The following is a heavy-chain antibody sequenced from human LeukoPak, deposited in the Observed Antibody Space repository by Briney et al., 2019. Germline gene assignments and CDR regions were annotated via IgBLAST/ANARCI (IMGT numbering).Heavy chain of an antibody. CDR2: ISGSGGST. CDR3: AKDRPFGSSPY. CDR1: GFTFSSYS. J-gene: IGHJ4*02. D-gene: IGHD6-6*01. V-gene: IGHV3-23*01. Sequence: GGSLRLSCAAPGFTFSSYSMNWVRQAPGKGLEWVSAISGSGGSTYYADSVKGRFTISRDNSKYMLYLQMNSLRAEDTAVYYCAKDRPFGSSPYWGQGTLVTVSS.